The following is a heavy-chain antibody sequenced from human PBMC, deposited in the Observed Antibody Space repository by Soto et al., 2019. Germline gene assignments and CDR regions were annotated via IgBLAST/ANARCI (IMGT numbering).Heavy chain of an antibody. D-gene: IGHD5-12*01. CDR1: GGSFSGYY. CDR3: ARVNGGYDPFDY. Sequence: SETLSLTCAVYGGSFSGYYWSWIRQPPGKGLEWIGEINHSGSTNYNPSLKSRVTISVDTSKNQFSLKLSSVTAADTAVYYCARVNGGYDPFDYWGQGTLVNVSS. J-gene: IGHJ4*02. CDR2: INHSGST. V-gene: IGHV4-34*01.